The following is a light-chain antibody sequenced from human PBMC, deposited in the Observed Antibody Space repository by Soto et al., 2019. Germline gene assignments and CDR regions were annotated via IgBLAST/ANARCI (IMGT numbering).Light chain of an antibody. V-gene: IGKV1-39*01. CDR2: TAS. J-gene: IGKJ1*01. CDR3: QQTNTAPRT. CDR1: ERISDY. Sequence: DIQMTQSPHTLSGSVGDRVTISCLECERISDYLAWYQQKPGKAPKRLINTASSLRSGVPSRFSGSGSGTDFTLTIDSLQAEDFATYFCQQTNTAPRTFGQGTKVDI.